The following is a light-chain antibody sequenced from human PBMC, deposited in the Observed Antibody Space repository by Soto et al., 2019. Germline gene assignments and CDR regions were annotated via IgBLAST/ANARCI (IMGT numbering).Light chain of an antibody. J-gene: IGKJ1*01. CDR1: QSMSLF. CDR2: SAS. CDR3: QQSYNLPWT. V-gene: IGKV1-39*01. Sequence: IEMPQSPSSLSASVGDRITITCRASQSMSLFLNWYQQKPRKAPKLLIYSASTLQSGVPSRFSGSGSGPDFTLTIASLQPEDSATYYCQQSYNLPWTFGPGTKV.